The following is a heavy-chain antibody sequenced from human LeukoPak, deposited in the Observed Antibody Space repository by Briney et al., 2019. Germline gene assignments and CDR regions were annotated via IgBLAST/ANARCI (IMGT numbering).Heavy chain of an antibody. D-gene: IGHD1-1*01. CDR3: AREERRRGLLGRTFDY. CDR2: IYYTGTT. Sequence: SETLSLTCTVSGGSISSISSRNYYWGWIRQPPGKGLEWIGTIYYTGTTYDNLSLKSRVTISVDTSQNQFSLKLSSVTAADTAVYYCAREERRRGLLGRTFDYWGQGTLVTVSS. V-gene: IGHV4-39*07. CDR1: GGSISSISSRNYY. J-gene: IGHJ4*02.